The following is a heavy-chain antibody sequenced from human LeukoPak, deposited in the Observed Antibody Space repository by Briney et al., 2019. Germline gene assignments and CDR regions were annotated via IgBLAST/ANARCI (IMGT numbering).Heavy chain of an antibody. D-gene: IGHD2-21*02. CDR2: INQDGSET. CDR3: TRAHVTGVDAFDI. Sequence: GGSLRLSCAASGFTFSSYWMTWVRQAPGKGLDWVANINQDGSETYYVDSVKGRFSISRDNAKNSLYLQMTSLRVEDTAVYYCTRAHVTGVDAFDIWGQGTVVIVSS. J-gene: IGHJ3*02. V-gene: IGHV3-7*01. CDR1: GFTFSSYW.